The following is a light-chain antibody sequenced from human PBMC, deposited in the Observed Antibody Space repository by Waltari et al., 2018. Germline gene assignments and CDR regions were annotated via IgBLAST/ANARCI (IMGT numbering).Light chain of an antibody. CDR1: AMPKQS. Sequence: SYELTQPPSVSVSPGQTARITCSGDAMPKQSAHWYQQKPGQAPVLIIYKDNERPSGIPERFSGSTSGTTVTLTISGVQADDEADYYCQSSDSIETWVFGGGTKLTVL. CDR3: QSSDSIETWV. J-gene: IGLJ3*02. V-gene: IGLV3-25*03. CDR2: KDN.